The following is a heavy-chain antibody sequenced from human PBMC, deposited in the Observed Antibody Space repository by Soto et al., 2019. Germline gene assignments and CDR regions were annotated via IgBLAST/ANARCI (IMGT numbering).Heavy chain of an antibody. CDR1: GGSISSYY. CDR3: ARGSLAPRAVAAAKGGVDY. J-gene: IGHJ4*02. Sequence: SETLSLTCTVSGGSISSYYWSWIRQPPGKGLEWIGYIYYSGSTNYNPSLKSRVTIAVDTSKNQFSLKLSSVTAADTAVYYCARGSLAPRAVAAAKGGVDYWGQGTLVTVSS. V-gene: IGHV4-59*08. CDR2: IYYSGST. D-gene: IGHD6-19*01.